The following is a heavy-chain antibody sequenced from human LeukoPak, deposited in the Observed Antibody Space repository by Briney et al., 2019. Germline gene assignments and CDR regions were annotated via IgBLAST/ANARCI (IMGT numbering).Heavy chain of an antibody. CDR1: GFTFSDYA. Sequence: GGSLRLSCAASGFTFSDYAMNWVRQAPGRGLEWVSCISSSSSLIFYSDSVRGRFTISRDNAKNLLYLHMNSLRVEDTAVYYCAKVDRGDYSSSPVPYYNYYMNVWGKGTTVTVSS. D-gene: IGHD6-13*01. CDR2: ISSSSSLI. V-gene: IGHV3-21*01. J-gene: IGHJ6*03. CDR3: AKVDRGDYSSSPVPYYNYYMNV.